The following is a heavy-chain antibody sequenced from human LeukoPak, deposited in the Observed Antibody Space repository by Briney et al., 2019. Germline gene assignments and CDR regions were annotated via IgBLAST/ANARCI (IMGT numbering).Heavy chain of an antibody. CDR1: GYSISSGYY. CDR3: ARDRYSGWLRTDY. D-gene: IGHD5-12*01. CDR2: IYHSGST. Sequence: SETLSLTCAVSGYSISSGYYWGWIRQPPGKGLEWIGSIYHSGSTYYNPSLKSRVTISVDTSKNQFSLKLSSVTAADTAVYYCARDRYSGWLRTDYWGQGTLVTVSS. V-gene: IGHV4-38-2*02. J-gene: IGHJ4*02.